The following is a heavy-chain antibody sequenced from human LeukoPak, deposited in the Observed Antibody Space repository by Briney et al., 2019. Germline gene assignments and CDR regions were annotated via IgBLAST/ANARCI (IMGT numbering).Heavy chain of an antibody. CDR2: INGGGGST. J-gene: IGHJ4*02. CDR1: GFTFSSYA. V-gene: IGHV3-23*01. CDR3: ARTRGYSPDSYFDY. Sequence: GGSLRLSCAASGFTFSSYAMSWVRQAPGKGLEWVSAINGGGGSTYYADSVKGRFTISRDNAKNSLYLQMNSLRAEDTAVYYCARTRGYSPDSYFDYWGQGTLVTVSS. D-gene: IGHD5-18*01.